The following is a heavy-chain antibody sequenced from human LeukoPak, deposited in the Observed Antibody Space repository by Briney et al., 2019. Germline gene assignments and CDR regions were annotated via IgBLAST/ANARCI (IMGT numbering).Heavy chain of an antibody. CDR1: GFTFSSYS. Sequence: QTGGSLRLSCAASGFTFSSYSMNWVRQAPGKGLEWVSYISSSSSTIYYADSVKGRFTISRDNSKNTLYLQMNSLRAEDTAVYYCARADLGYCSGGSCLPFDYWGQGTLVTVSS. D-gene: IGHD2-15*01. J-gene: IGHJ4*02. CDR2: ISSSSSTI. CDR3: ARADLGYCSGGSCLPFDY. V-gene: IGHV3-48*01.